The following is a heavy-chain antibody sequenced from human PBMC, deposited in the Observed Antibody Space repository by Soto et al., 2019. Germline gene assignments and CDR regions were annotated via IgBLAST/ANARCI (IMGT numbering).Heavy chain of an antibody. CDR3: AREGSGYHF. CDR1: GCSFSNFG. J-gene: IGHJ3*01. D-gene: IGHD5-12*01. V-gene: IGHV1-69*13. Sequence: WASVKVSCKASGCSFSNFGISWVRQAPGQGLEWMGGIVPVFGRPNYAQRFRGRLTITADESTRTGYMELISLRSDDTAVYYCAREGSGYHFWGPGTQLNVSS. CDR2: IVPVFGRP.